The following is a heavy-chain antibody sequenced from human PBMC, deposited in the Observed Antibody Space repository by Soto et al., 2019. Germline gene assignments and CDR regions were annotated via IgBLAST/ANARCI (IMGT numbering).Heavy chain of an antibody. CDR2: MNRDGSII. Sequence: GGSLRPSCAVAGYTFGNHWMHWVRHAPGEGLEWVSRMNRDGSIINYADSVKGRFTVSRDNAKNTLYLQMNSLRVEDTAVYYCATAEVDYWGPGTLVTVSS. J-gene: IGHJ4*02. CDR1: GYTFGNHW. CDR3: ATAEVDY. V-gene: IGHV3-74*01.